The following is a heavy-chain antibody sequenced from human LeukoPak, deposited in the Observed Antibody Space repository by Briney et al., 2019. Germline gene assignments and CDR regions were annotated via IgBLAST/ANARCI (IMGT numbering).Heavy chain of an antibody. CDR2: IYYSGST. CDR1: GGSISSYY. V-gene: IGHV4-59*01. J-gene: IGHJ5*02. CDR3: AREEVAVSNWFDP. D-gene: IGHD6-19*01. Sequence: SETLSLTCTVSGGSISSYYWSWIRQPPGKGLEWIGYIYYSGSTNYIPSLKSRVTISVDTSKNQFSLKLSSVTAADTAVYYRAREEVAVSNWFDPWGQGTLVTVSS.